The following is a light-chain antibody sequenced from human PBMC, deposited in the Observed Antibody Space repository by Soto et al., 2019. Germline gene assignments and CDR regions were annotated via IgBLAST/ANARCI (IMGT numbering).Light chain of an antibody. J-gene: IGKJ2*01. CDR2: QAS. CDR1: QSISSW. CDR3: QQYTTFLYT. V-gene: IGKV1-5*03. Sequence: DIQMTQSPSTLSASVGDRVAITCRASQSISSWLAWYQQKAGKAPKLLIYQASTLESGVPSRFSGSGSGTDFTLTISSLHPDDFATYYCQQYTTFLYTFGQGTKLEIK.